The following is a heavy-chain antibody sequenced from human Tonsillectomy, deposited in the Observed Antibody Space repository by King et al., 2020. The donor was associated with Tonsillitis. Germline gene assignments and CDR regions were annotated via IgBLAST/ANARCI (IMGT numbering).Heavy chain of an antibody. Sequence: VQLVQSGGGLAQPGRSLRLSCAASGFTFEDYAMHWVRQAPGKGLEWVSSISWNSGGVVYADSVKGRFTISRDNARNALYLQMNSLRAEDTAFYYCVKDSLGYCTNSHCFTFEKWGQGTLVTVSA. J-gene: IGHJ4*02. CDR1: GFTFEDYA. CDR3: VKDSLGYCTNSHCFTFEK. CDR2: ISWNSGGV. D-gene: IGHD2-8*01. V-gene: IGHV3-9*01.